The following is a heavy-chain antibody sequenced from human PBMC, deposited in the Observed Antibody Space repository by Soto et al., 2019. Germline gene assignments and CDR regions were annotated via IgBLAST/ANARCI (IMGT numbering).Heavy chain of an antibody. D-gene: IGHD1-26*01. J-gene: IGHJ4*02. CDR3: ARDFVGATPFDY. CDR1: GFTFSSYG. CDR2: IWYDGSNK. Sequence: LRLSCAASGFTFSSYGMHWVRQAPCKGLEWVAVIWYDGSNKYYAGSVKGRFTISRDNSKNTLYLQMNSLRAEDTAVYYCARDFVGATPFDYWGQGTLVTVYS. V-gene: IGHV3-33*01.